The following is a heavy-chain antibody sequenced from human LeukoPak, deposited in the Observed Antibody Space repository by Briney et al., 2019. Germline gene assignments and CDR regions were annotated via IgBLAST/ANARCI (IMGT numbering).Heavy chain of an antibody. V-gene: IGHV4-59*08. CDR2: IYSSGNT. CDR3: ARQGIAARLYYYYYFMDV. J-gene: IGHJ6*03. CDR1: SGSIRSYY. Sequence: SETLSLTCTVSSGSIRSYYWSWIRQPPGKGLEWIGNIYSSGNTNYDSSLKSRVTISVDTSKNQFSLKLSSVTAADTAINYCARQGIAARLYYYYYFMDVWGKGTTVTVSS. D-gene: IGHD6-6*01.